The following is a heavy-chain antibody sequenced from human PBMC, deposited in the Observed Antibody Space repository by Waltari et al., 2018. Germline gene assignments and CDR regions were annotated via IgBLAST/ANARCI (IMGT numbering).Heavy chain of an antibody. V-gene: IGHV3-21*01. J-gene: IGHJ6*02. CDR1: GFTFSSYS. Sequence: EVQLVESGGGLVKPGGSLRLSCAASGFTFSSYSVNWVRQAPGKGLEVVSSISSSSSYISYADSVKGRFTISRDNAKNSLYLQMNSRRAEDTAVYYCARGSSISGGMDVWGQGTTVTVSS. CDR3: ARGSSISGGMDV. D-gene: IGHD6-6*01. CDR2: ISSSSSYI.